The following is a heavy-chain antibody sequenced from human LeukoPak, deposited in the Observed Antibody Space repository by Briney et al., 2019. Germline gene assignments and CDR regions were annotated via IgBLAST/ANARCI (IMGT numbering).Heavy chain of an antibody. CDR2: IWYDGSNK. Sequence: GGSLRLSCAASGFSFSNYGMHWVRQAPGKGLEWVAVIWYDGSNKYYADSVKGRFTISRDNSKNTLYVQMSSLRAEDTAVYYCARSNNGGWGYCDYWGQGSLVPVSS. CDR1: GFSFSNYG. J-gene: IGHJ4*02. V-gene: IGHV3-33*01. D-gene: IGHD3-16*01. CDR3: ARSNNGGWGYCDY.